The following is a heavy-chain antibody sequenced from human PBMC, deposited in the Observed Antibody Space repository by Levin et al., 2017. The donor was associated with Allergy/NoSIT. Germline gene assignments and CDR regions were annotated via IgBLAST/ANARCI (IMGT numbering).Heavy chain of an antibody. J-gene: IGHJ4*02. CDR2: IWYDGSNK. Sequence: AGGSLRLSCAASGFTFSSYGMHWVRQAPGKGLEWVAVIWYDGSNKYYADSVKGRFTISRDNSKNTLYLQMNSLRAEDTAVYYCARDAGYSSSWYLLETKSFDYWGQGTLVTVSS. D-gene: IGHD6-13*01. V-gene: IGHV3-33*01. CDR3: ARDAGYSSSWYLLETKSFDY. CDR1: GFTFSSYG.